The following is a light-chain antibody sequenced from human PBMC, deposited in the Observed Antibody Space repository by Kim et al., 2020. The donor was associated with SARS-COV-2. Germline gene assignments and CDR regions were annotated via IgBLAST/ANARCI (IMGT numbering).Light chain of an antibody. V-gene: IGKV3-15*01. J-gene: IGKJ4*01. CDR1: QSVSSD. CDR3: QHYNNWPLT. Sequence: VSPGERATLSCRASQSVSSDLAWYQQKPGQAPRLLIYGASTRATGIPARFSGSGSGTEFTLTISSLQSEDFAVYHCQHYNNWPLTFGGGTKVDIK. CDR2: GAS.